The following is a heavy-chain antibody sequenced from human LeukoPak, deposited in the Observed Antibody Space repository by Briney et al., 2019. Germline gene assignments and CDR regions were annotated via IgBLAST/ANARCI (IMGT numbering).Heavy chain of an antibody. J-gene: IGHJ4*02. D-gene: IGHD5-24*01. CDR1: GDSVSSSRAS. V-gene: IGHV6-1*01. CDR2: TYYRSKWYN. Sequence: SQTLSLTCAISGDSVSSSRASWTWIRQSPSRGLEWLGRTYYRSKWYNDYAVSLKSRISINPDTSKNQFSLQPNSVTPEDTAVYYCSRSDGASDFDYWGQGTLVTVSS. CDR3: SRSDGASDFDY.